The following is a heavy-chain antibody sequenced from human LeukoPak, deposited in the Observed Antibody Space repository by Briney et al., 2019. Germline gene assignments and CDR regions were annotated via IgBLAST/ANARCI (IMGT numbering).Heavy chain of an antibody. J-gene: IGHJ4*02. CDR1: GFTFSSYG. Sequence: PGGSLRLSCAASGFTFSSYGMHWVRQAPGKGLEWVAVIWYDGSNKYYADSVKGRFTISRDNAKNSLYLQMNSLRAEDTAVYYCARDLSSPYYYGSGSYFDYWGQGTLVTVSS. V-gene: IGHV3-33*01. D-gene: IGHD3-10*01. CDR2: IWYDGSNK. CDR3: ARDLSSPYYYGSGSYFDY.